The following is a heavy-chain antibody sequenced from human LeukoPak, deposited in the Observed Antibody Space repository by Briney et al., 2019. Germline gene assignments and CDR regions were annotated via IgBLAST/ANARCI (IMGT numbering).Heavy chain of an antibody. Sequence: SQTLSLTCTVSGGSISSGDYYWSWIRQPPGKGLEWIGYIYYSGSTYYNPSLKSRVTISVDTSKNQFSLKLSSVTAADTAVYYCASFWVGYCSSTSCFRPDYWGQGTLDTVSS. J-gene: IGHJ4*02. CDR1: GGSISSGDYY. CDR3: ASFWVGYCSSTSCFRPDY. CDR2: IYYSGST. V-gene: IGHV4-30-4*01. D-gene: IGHD2-2*01.